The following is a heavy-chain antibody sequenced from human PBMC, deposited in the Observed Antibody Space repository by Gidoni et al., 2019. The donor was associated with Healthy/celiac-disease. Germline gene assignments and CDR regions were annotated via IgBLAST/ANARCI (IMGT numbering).Heavy chain of an antibody. CDR3: AKQPLGTMAGYY. D-gene: IGHD3-10*01. CDR1: GFTFIRYA. J-gene: IGHJ4*02. Sequence: EVQLVESGGGLVQPGGSLRLSCAASGFTFIRYAMSWVRQAPGKGLEWVSAISGSGGSTYYADAVKGRFTIARDNSKNTLYLQMNSLRAEDTAVYYCAKQPLGTMAGYYWGQGTLVTVSS. V-gene: IGHV3-23*04. CDR2: ISGSGGST.